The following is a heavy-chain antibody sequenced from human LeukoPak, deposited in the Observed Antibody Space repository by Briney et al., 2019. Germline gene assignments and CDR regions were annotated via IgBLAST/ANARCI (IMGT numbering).Heavy chain of an antibody. CDR2: ISAYNGNT. Sequence: GASVKVSCKASGYTFTSYGISWVRQAPGQGLEWMGWISAYNGNTNYAQKVQGRVTMTRDTSISTAYMELSRLRSDDTAVYYCARNRGPSIAARQYWFDPWGQGTLVTVSS. CDR1: GYTFTSYG. J-gene: IGHJ5*02. CDR3: ARNRGPSIAARQYWFDP. D-gene: IGHD6-6*01. V-gene: IGHV1-18*01.